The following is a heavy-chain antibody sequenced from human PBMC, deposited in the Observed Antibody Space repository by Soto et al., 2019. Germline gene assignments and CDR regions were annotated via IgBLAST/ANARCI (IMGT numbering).Heavy chain of an antibody. CDR1: GYTFTGYY. Sequence: ASVKVSCKASGYTFTGYYMHWVRQAPGQGLEWMAWINAGNGNTKYSQKFQGRVTITRDTSASTAYMELSRLTFDDTAVYYCAREYISSWFDYWGKGTLVTVSS. V-gene: IGHV1-3*01. J-gene: IGHJ4*02. CDR3: AREYISSWFDY. CDR2: INAGNGNT. D-gene: IGHD6-13*01.